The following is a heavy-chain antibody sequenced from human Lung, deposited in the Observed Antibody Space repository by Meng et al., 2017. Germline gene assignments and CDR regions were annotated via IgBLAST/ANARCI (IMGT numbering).Heavy chain of an antibody. D-gene: IGHD1-7*01. CDR1: GYTFIDAY. CDR2: IIPSSGDA. V-gene: IGHV1-2*06. J-gene: IGHJ4*02. Sequence: QVQLVQFGAGVKKPGASVKLPCRASGYTFIDAYVHWVRQAPGQGLEWMGRIIPSSGDANSAQKFLGRVTLTWDTSISTAYMELSSLRSDGTAIYYCARDGGNYDFDYWGQGTLVTVSS. CDR3: ARDGGNYDFDY.